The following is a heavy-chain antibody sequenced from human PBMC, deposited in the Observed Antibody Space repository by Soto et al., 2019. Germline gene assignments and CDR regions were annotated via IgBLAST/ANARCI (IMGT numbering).Heavy chain of an antibody. J-gene: IGHJ4*02. D-gene: IGHD2-21*02. CDR3: AKEAFVVVTAPDFDY. CDR1: GFTFSSYG. V-gene: IGHV3-30*18. Sequence: QVQLVESGGGVVQPGRSLRLSCAASGFTFSSYGMHWVRQAPGKGLEWVAVISYDGSNKYYADSMKGRFTISRDNSKNTLYLQMNSLRAEDTAVYYCAKEAFVVVTAPDFDYWGQGTLVTVSS. CDR2: ISYDGSNK.